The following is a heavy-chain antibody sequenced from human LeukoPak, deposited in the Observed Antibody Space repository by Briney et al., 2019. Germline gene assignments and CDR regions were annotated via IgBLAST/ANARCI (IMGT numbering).Heavy chain of an antibody. CDR1: GFTFSSYA. J-gene: IGHJ5*02. V-gene: IGHV3-23*01. CDR3: AKDLRGSTVTGGNWFDP. D-gene: IGHD4-17*01. CDR2: IRGSGGST. Sequence: GGSLRLSCAASGFTFSSYAMSWVRQAPGKGLEWVSAIRGSGGSTYYADSVKGRFTISRDNSKNTLYLQMNSLRAEDTAVYYCAKDLRGSTVTGGNWFDPWGQGTLVTVSS.